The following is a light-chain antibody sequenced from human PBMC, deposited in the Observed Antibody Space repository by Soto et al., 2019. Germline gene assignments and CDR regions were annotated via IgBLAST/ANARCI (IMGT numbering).Light chain of an antibody. CDR1: QSVSSSY. J-gene: IGKJ1*01. CDR2: GAS. CDR3: QQYGSSRT. V-gene: IGKV3-20*01. Sequence: EIVLTQSPDTLSLSLGERATLSCRASQSVSSSYLAWYQQKPGQAPRLLIYGASSRATGIPDRFSGSGSGTDFTLTISRLEPEDFAVYYCQQYGSSRTFXQGTKVDIK.